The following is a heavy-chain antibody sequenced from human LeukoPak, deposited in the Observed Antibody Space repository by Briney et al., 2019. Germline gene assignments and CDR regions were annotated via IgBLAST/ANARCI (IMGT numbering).Heavy chain of an antibody. D-gene: IGHD3-16*02. Sequence: ASVKVSCKASGYTFTGYYMHWVRQALGQGLEWMGWINPNSGGTNYAQKFQGRVTMARDTSISTAYMELSRLRSDDTAVYYCACDYVWGSYRKDYFDYWGQGTLVTVSS. CDR1: GYTFTGYY. J-gene: IGHJ4*02. CDR3: ACDYVWGSYRKDYFDY. V-gene: IGHV1-2*02. CDR2: INPNSGGT.